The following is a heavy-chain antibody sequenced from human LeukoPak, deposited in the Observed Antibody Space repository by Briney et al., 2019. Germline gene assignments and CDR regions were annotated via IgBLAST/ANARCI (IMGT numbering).Heavy chain of an antibody. CDR2: IYYSEST. J-gene: IGHJ5*02. D-gene: IGHD3-16*01. CDR1: GGSISSYY. CDR3: ARFRPAYLAGGFDP. Sequence: TSETLSLTCTVSGGSISSYYWSWIRQPPGKGLEWIGYIYYSESTNYNPSLKSRVTISVDTSKNQFSLKLSSVTAADTAVYYCARFRPAYLAGGFDPWGQGTLVTVSS. V-gene: IGHV4-59*08.